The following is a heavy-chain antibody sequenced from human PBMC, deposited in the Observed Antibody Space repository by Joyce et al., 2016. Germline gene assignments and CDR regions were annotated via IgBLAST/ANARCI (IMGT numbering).Heavy chain of an antibody. J-gene: IGHJ6*02. D-gene: IGHD1-26*01. V-gene: IGHV3-33*01. CDR3: AREAGHKSGYYGMDV. CDR1: GFTFNNYG. CDR2: IWYDGINK. Sequence: QVQLVESGGGVVQPGRSLRISCVASGFTFNNYGMHWVRQAPGKGLEWVAVIWYDGINKYYVDSVKGRFTISIDNSKNTVNLQMNGLRVEDTAVYYCAREAGHKSGYYGMDVWGQGTTVTVSS.